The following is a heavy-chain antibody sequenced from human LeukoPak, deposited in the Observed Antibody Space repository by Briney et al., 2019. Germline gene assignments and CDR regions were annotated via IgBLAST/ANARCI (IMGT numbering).Heavy chain of an antibody. J-gene: IGHJ4*02. Sequence: SETLSLTCTVSGGSISSYYWNWIRQLPGMGLEWIGYIYSTGSTNYSPSLKSRVTMSVDTSKNQFSLKINSVAAADAAVYYCARISPTGGLAYWGPGTLVTVSS. CDR2: IYSTGST. V-gene: IGHV4-59*01. CDR3: ARISPTGGLAY. D-gene: IGHD1-1*01. CDR1: GGSISSYY.